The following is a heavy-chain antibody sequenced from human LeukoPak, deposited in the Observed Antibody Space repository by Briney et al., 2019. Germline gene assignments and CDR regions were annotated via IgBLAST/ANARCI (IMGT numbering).Heavy chain of an antibody. CDR3: ARDIYDFWSGYYAYYFDY. Sequence: ASVKVSCKASGYTFTGYYMHWVRQAPGQGLEWMGWINPNSGGTNYAQKFQGRVTMTRDTSISTAYMELSRLRSDDTAVYYCARDIYDFWSGYYAYYFDYWGQGTLVTVSS. V-gene: IGHV1-2*02. CDR1: GYTFTGYY. CDR2: INPNSGGT. D-gene: IGHD3-3*01. J-gene: IGHJ4*02.